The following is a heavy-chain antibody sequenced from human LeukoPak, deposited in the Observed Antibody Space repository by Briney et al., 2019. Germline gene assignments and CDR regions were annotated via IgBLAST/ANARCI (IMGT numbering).Heavy chain of an antibody. CDR2: IYSGGST. J-gene: IGHJ4*02. CDR3: ARFSGGYCSSTSCYRSLGFDY. CDR1: GFTVSSNY. D-gene: IGHD2-2*02. V-gene: IGHV3-66*02. Sequence: GGSLRLSCAASGFTVSSNYMSWVRQAPGKGLEWVSVIYSGGSTYYADSVKGRFTISRDNSKNTLYLQMNSLRAEDTAVYYCARFSGGYCSSTSCYRSLGFDYWGQGTLVTVSS.